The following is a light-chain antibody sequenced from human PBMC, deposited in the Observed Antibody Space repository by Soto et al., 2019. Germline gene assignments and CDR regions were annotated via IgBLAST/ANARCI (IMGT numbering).Light chain of an antibody. CDR1: QSVTSIY. CDR2: GAS. Sequence: EIVLTQSPGTLSLSPGERATLSCRASQSVTSIYLAWYQQKPGQAPRLLIYGASSRATGIPDRFSGSGSGTDFTLTISRLEPEDFAVYYCQQYHILPLTFGGGTKVEIK. CDR3: QQYHILPLT. V-gene: IGKV3-20*01. J-gene: IGKJ4*01.